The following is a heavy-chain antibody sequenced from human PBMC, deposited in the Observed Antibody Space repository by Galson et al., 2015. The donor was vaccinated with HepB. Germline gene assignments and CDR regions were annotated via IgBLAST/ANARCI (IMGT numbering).Heavy chain of an antibody. CDR1: GGSISSSSYY. Sequence: ETLSLTCTVSGGSISSSSYYWGWIRQPPGKGLEWIGSIYYSGSTYYNPSLKSRVTISVDTSKNQFSLKLSSVTAADTAVYYCARSGGSSWLFDYWGQGTLVTVSS. V-gene: IGHV4-39*01. CDR2: IYYSGST. D-gene: IGHD6-13*01. CDR3: ARSGGSSWLFDY. J-gene: IGHJ4*02.